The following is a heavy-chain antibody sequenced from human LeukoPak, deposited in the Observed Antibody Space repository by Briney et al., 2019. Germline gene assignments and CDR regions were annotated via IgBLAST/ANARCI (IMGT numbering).Heavy chain of an antibody. CDR3: ASRGLYDILTGYYAQYYFDY. CDR2: INPNSGGT. J-gene: IGHJ4*02. V-gene: IGHV1-2*02. CDR1: GYTFTGYY. Sequence: ASVKVSCKASGYTFTGYYMHWVRQAPGQGLEWMGWINPNSGGTNYAQKFLGRVTMTRDTSISTAYMELSRPRSDDTAVYYCASRGLYDILTGYYAQYYFDYWGQGTLVTVSS. D-gene: IGHD3-9*01.